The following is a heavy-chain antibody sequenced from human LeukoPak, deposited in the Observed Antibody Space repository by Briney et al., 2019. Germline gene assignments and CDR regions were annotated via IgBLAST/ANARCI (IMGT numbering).Heavy chain of an antibody. Sequence: WETLSLTCAVSGGSISSSNWWSWVRQPPGKGLEWIGEIYHSGSTNYNPFLKSRVTISVVKSKNQFSLKLSSVTAADTAVYYCARGPGVPGISYDSSVSFDYWGQGTLASVSS. CDR2: IYHSGST. D-gene: IGHD3-22*01. CDR3: ARGPGVPGISYDSSVSFDY. CDR1: GGSISSSNW. J-gene: IGHJ4*02. V-gene: IGHV4-4*02.